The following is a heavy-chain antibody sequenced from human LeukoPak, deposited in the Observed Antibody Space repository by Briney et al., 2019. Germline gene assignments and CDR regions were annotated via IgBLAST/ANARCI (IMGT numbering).Heavy chain of an antibody. V-gene: IGHV3-21*01. Sequence: GGSLRLSCAASGFTFSSYSMNWVRQAPGKGLERVSSISTSSYDIYYADSVKGRFTISRDNAKNSLYLQMNSLRAEDTAMYYCAKISHDYGDSADYWGQGTLVTVSS. CDR3: AKISHDYGDSADY. CDR1: GFTFSSYS. D-gene: IGHD4-17*01. CDR2: ISTSSYDI. J-gene: IGHJ4*02.